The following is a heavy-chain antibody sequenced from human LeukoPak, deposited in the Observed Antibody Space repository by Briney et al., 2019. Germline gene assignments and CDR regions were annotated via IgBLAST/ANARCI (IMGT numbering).Heavy chain of an antibody. J-gene: IGHJ4*02. D-gene: IGHD3-22*01. CDR2: IYYRGST. CDR1: GGSISSSNYY. CDR3: ARTYHYDSSGYFLPPYFDY. V-gene: IGHV4-39*01. Sequence: SETLSLTCTVSGGSISSSNYYWGWIRQPPGKGLEWIGSIYYRGSTYYNPSLKSRVTISVDTSENQFSLEVTSVTAADTAVYYCARTYHYDSSGYFLPPYFDYWGQGTLVTVSS.